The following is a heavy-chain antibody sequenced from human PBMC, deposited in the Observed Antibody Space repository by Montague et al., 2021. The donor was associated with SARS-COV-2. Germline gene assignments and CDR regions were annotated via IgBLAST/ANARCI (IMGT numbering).Heavy chain of an antibody. CDR1: GGSISSYY. Sequence: SETLSLTCTVSGGSISSYYWSWIRQPPGKGLEWIGYIYYSGGTNYNPSLKGRVTISVDTSKNQFSLKLGSVTAADTAVYYCARVGVPYYDILTGYYIEGSDAFDIWGQGTMVTVSS. D-gene: IGHD3-9*01. V-gene: IGHV4-59*13. CDR3: ARVGVPYYDILTGYYIEGSDAFDI. J-gene: IGHJ3*02. CDR2: IYYSGGT.